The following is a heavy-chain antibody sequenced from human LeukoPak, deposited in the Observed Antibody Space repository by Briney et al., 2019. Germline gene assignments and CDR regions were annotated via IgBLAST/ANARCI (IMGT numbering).Heavy chain of an antibody. V-gene: IGHV3-23*01. CDR2: ISGSGGST. CDR1: GFTFSSYA. CDR3: AKIESSTPLEYYYDSSGYFDY. D-gene: IGHD3-22*01. Sequence: GGSLRLSCAASGFTFSSYAMSWVRQAPGKGLEWVSAISGSGGSTYYADSVKGRFTISRDNSKNTLYLQMNSLRAEDTAVYYCAKIESSTPLEYYYDSSGYFDYWGQGTLVTVSS. J-gene: IGHJ4*02.